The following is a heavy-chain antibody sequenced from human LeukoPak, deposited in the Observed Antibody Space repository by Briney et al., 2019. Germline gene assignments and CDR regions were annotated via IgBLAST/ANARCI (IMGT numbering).Heavy chain of an antibody. D-gene: IGHD4-17*01. CDR3: ARVPCVGYGDYLGYYYMDV. CDR2: IYTSGST. J-gene: IGHJ6*03. Sequence: SQTLSLTCTVSGGSISSGSYYWSWIRQPAGKGLEWIGRIYTSGSTNYNPSLKSRVTISVDTSKNQFSLKLSSVTAADTAVYYCARVPCVGYGDYLGYYYMDVWGKGTTVTVSS. CDR1: GGSISSGSYY. V-gene: IGHV4-61*02.